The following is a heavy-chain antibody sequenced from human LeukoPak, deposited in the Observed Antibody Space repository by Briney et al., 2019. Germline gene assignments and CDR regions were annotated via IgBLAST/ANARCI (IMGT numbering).Heavy chain of an antibody. CDR1: GFTVSSNY. D-gene: IGHD6-25*01. CDR3: AKDQRGYGKYYFDY. J-gene: IGHJ4*02. CDR2: MDTDGNT. Sequence: PGGSLRLSCAASGFTVSSNYMSWVRQAPGKGLEWVSVMDTDGNTFYADSVKGRFTISRDNSKNTLYLQMSSLRVEDTAIYYCAKDQRGYGKYYFDYWGQGILATVSS. V-gene: IGHV3-53*01.